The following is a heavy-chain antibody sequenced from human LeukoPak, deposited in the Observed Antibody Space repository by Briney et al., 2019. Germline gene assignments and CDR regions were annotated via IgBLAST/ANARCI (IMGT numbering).Heavy chain of an antibody. V-gene: IGHV4-59*01. CDR3: ARYDSSGKGAFDI. D-gene: IGHD3-22*01. CDR1: GGSISSYY. CDR2: IHYSGST. J-gene: IGHJ3*02. Sequence: SETLSLTCTVSGGSISSYYWSWIRQPPGKGLEWIGYIHYSGSTHYNPSLKSRVTISVDTSKNQFSLKLSSVTAADTAVYYCARYDSSGKGAFDIWGQGTMVTVSS.